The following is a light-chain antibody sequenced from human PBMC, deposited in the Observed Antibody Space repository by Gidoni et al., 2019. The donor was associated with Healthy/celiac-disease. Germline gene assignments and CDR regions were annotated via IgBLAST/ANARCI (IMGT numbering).Light chain of an antibody. Sequence: DTQMTQSPSTLSASVGDRVTITRRAGQSTSSWLAWYQQKPGKTPKPLIYDAASLESGAPSSFSSSGSGTEYTLTISSLQPDDFATYYCRQYNSYSRTFGQGTKVEIK. J-gene: IGKJ1*01. CDR2: DAA. V-gene: IGKV1-5*01. CDR1: QSTSSW. CDR3: RQYNSYSRT.